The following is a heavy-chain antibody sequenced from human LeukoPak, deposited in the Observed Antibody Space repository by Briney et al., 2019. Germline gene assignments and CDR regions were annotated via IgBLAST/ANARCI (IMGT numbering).Heavy chain of an antibody. Sequence: PGGSLRLSCAASGFTFSSCAMSWVRQAPGKGLEWVSTISGSGGTTYYADSVRGRFTISRDNSQNTLYLQMNSLRAEDTAVYYCARDYADYVGYFFFDYWGQGTLVTVSS. CDR2: ISGSGGTT. CDR1: GFTFSSCA. J-gene: IGHJ4*02. D-gene: IGHD4-17*01. V-gene: IGHV3-23*01. CDR3: ARDYADYVGYFFFDY.